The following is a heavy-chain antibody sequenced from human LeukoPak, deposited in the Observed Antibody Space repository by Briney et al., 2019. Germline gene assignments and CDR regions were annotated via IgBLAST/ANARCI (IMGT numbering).Heavy chain of an antibody. V-gene: IGHV4-4*07. CDR3: ARSSDTNAFDI. J-gene: IGHJ3*02. Sequence: PSETLSLTCTVFGDSISIYYWSWIRQPAGKGLEWIGRIYTTGSTNYNPSLQSRVTMSIDTSKKQFSLKLSSVTAADTAVYYCARSSDTNAFDIWGQGTMVTVSS. CDR1: GDSISIYY. CDR2: IYTTGST.